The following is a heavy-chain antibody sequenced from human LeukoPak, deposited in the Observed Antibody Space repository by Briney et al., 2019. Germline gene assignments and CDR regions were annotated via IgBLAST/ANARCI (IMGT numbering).Heavy chain of an antibody. CDR3: ARDAYALEWLLVKDYYGMDV. Sequence: PSETLSLTCTVSGGSISSYYWSWIRQPAGKGLEWIGRIYTSGSTNYNPSLKSRVTMSVDTSKNQFSLKLSSVTAADTAVYYCARDAYALEWLLVKDYYGMDVWGQGTTVTVSS. J-gene: IGHJ6*02. CDR1: GGSISSYY. D-gene: IGHD3-3*01. V-gene: IGHV4-4*07. CDR2: IYTSGST.